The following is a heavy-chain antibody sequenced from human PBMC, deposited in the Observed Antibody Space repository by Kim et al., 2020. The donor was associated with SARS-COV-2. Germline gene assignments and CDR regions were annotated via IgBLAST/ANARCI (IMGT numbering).Heavy chain of an antibody. CDR1: GGSISSSSYY. J-gene: IGHJ5*02. V-gene: IGHV4-39*02. D-gene: IGHD3-3*01. CDR2: IYYSGST. CDR3: AREVKATSLLWGYPSLRFPNWFDP. Sequence: SETLSLTCTVSGGSISSSSYYWGWIRQPPGKGLEWIGSIYYSGSTYYNPSLKSRVTISVDTSKNQFSLKLSSVTAADTAVYYCAREVKATSLLWGYPSLRFPNWFDPRGQGTLVTVSS.